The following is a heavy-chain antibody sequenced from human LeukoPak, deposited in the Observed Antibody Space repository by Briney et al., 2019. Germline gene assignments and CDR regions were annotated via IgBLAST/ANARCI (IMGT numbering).Heavy chain of an antibody. J-gene: IGHJ4*02. CDR3: ARDTALRYFDWLPSGVTYYFDY. V-gene: IGHV1-2*02. D-gene: IGHD3-9*01. Sequence: ASVKVSCKASGYTFTGYYMHWVRQAPGQGLEWMGWINPNSGGTNYAQKFQGRVTMTRDTSISTAYMELSRLRSDDTAVYYCARDTALRYFDWLPSGVTYYFDYWGQGTLVTVSS. CDR1: GYTFTGYY. CDR2: INPNSGGT.